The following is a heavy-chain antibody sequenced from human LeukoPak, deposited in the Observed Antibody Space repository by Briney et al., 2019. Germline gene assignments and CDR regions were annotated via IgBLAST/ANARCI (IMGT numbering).Heavy chain of an antibody. CDR1: GFTFSSYA. CDR3: ARVGYSGSYYDY. CDR2: ISSNGGST. V-gene: IGHV3-64*01. J-gene: IGHJ4*02. D-gene: IGHD1-26*01. Sequence: PGGSLRLSCAASGFTFSSYAMHWVRQAPGKGLEYVSAISSNGGSTYYANSVKGRFTISRDNSKNTLYLQMGSLRAEDMAVYYCARVGYSGSYYDYWGQGTLVTVSS.